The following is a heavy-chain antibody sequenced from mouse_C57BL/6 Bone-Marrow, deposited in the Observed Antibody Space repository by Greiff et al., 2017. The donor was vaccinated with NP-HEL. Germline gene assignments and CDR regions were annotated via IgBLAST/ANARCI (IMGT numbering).Heavy chain of an antibody. D-gene: IGHD2-4*01. CDR1: GFSLSTFGMG. J-gene: IGHJ2*01. V-gene: IGHV8-8*01. Sequence: LKECGPGILQPSQTLSLTCSFSGFSLSTFGMGVGWIRQPSWKGLEWLAHIWWDDDKYYNPALKSRLTISKDTSKNQVFLKIANVDTADTATYYCARIDDYDERFDYWGQGTTLTVSS. CDR2: IWWDDDK. CDR3: ARIDDYDERFDY.